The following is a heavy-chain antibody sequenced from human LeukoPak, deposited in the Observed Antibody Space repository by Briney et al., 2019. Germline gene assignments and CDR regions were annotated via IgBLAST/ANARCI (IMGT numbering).Heavy chain of an antibody. J-gene: IGHJ4*02. Sequence: ASVKVSCKASGYTFTGYYMHWVRQAPGQGLEWMGWINPNSGGTNYAQKFQGRVTMTRDTSISTAYMELSRLRPDDTAVYYCARGQPHSGSYCDYWGQGTLVTVSS. CDR3: ARGQPHSGSYCDY. CDR2: INPNSGGT. V-gene: IGHV1-2*02. D-gene: IGHD3-10*01. CDR1: GYTFTGYY.